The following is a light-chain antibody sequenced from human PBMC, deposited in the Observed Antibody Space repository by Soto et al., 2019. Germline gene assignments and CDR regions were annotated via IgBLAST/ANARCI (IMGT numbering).Light chain of an antibody. J-gene: IGKJ4*01. CDR1: QSISNC. CDR3: QQSHSSPLT. CDR2: GAY. Sequence: IQMTQSPSSLSASVGDRVTITCRASQSISNCLNWYQQKPGRAPELLIYGAYSLQSGVPSRFCGSGSGTDFTLTIGSLQPEDSAAYSCQQSHSSPLTFAGGTKVDIK. V-gene: IGKV1-39*01.